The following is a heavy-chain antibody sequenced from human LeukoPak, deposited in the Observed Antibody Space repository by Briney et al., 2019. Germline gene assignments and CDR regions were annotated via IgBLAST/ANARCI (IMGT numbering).Heavy chain of an antibody. V-gene: IGHV3-30-3*01. J-gene: IGHJ4*02. D-gene: IGHD3-22*01. Sequence: GGSLRLSCAASGFTFSSYAMHWVRHGPGKGLEWGALISYDGSKKYYADSVKGRLTISRENAKNTLYLHMNSLRAGDTAVYYCARGIYDSSGYGDYWGQGTLVTVSS. CDR1: GFTFSSYA. CDR3: ARGIYDSSGYGDY. CDR2: ISYDGSKK.